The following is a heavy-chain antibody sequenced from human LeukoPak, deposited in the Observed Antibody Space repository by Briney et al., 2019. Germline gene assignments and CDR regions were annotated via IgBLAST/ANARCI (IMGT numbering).Heavy chain of an antibody. V-gene: IGHV3-30*02. Sequence: GSLRLSCAASGFTFSDYGMHWVRQAPGKGLEWVAFIRCDGSNKYIADSVKGRFTISRDTSKKTLYLTMNSLRAKDTAVYYCARDLGRGATTDWGQGTLVTVSS. CDR2: IRCDGSNK. CDR3: ARDLGRGATTD. CDR1: GFTFSDYG. J-gene: IGHJ4*02. D-gene: IGHD4/OR15-4a*01.